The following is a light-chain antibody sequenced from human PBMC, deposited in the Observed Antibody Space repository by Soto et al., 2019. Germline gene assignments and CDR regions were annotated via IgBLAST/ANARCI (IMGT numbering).Light chain of an antibody. CDR2: KTS. CDR3: QQYDSYPLT. J-gene: IGKJ4*01. CDR1: QSISSW. Sequence: DIQMTQSPSTLSASVGDRVTITCRASQSISSWLAWYQQKPGKAPNLLIYKTSSLESGVASRFSGSGSGTEFTLTVNSLQPDDFATYYCQQYDSYPLTFGGGTKVEIK. V-gene: IGKV1-5*03.